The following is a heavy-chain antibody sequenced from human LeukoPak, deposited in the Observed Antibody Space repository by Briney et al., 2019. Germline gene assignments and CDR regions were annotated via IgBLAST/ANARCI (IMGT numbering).Heavy chain of an antibody. CDR1: GYTFTGYY. D-gene: IGHD3-3*01. Sequence: ASVKVSCKASGYTFTGYYMHWVRQAPGQGLEWMGWINPNSGGTNYAQKFQGRVTMTRDTSISTAYMELSRLRSDDTAVYYCARAPSAYYDFWSGYPHWGQGTLVTVSS. V-gene: IGHV1-2*02. J-gene: IGHJ4*02. CDR2: INPNSGGT. CDR3: ARAPSAYYDFWSGYPH.